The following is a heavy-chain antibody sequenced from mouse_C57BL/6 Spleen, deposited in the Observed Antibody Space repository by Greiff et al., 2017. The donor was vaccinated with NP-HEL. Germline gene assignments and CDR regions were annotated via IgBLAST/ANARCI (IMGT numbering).Heavy chain of an antibody. Sequence: QVQLQQSGAELVKPGASVKVSCKASGYTFTSYWMHWVKQRPGQGLEWIGRIHPSDSDTNYNQKFKGKATLTVDKSSSTAYLQLRSLISEGSAVYYCALYYGYEGRNFDYWGKGTTLTVSS. V-gene: IGHV1-74*01. CDR2: IHPSDSDT. D-gene: IGHD2-2*01. CDR1: GYTFTSYW. CDR3: ALYYGYEGRNFDY. J-gene: IGHJ2*01.